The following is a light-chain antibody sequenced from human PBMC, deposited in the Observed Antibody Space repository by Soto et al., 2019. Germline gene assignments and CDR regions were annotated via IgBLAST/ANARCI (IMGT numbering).Light chain of an antibody. V-gene: IGLV1-40*01. CDR1: SSNIGAGYD. CDR3: QSYDYSLTAVV. Sequence: QSVLTQPPSVSGSPGQRVTISCTGSSSNIGAGYDVHWYQQLPGTAPKLLISGNNNRPSAVTDRFSGSKSGTSVSLAITGLQAEDEADYYCQSYDYSLTAVVFGGGTKLTVL. J-gene: IGLJ2*01. CDR2: GNN.